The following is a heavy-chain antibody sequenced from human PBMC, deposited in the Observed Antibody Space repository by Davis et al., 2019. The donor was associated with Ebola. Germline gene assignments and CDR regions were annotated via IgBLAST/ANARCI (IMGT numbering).Heavy chain of an antibody. D-gene: IGHD4-11*01. V-gene: IGHV4-4*07. CDR1: GVSISGYY. J-gene: IGHJ6*02. Sequence: SETLSLTCTVSGVSISGYYWSWIRQPAGKGLEWIGRIYSSGSTNFNPSLKSRVTISVDTSKNQFSLKLSSVTAADTAVYYCARAPGWGYSNYGNYYGMDVWGQGTTVTVSS. CDR2: IYSSGST. CDR3: ARAPGWGYSNYGNYYGMDV.